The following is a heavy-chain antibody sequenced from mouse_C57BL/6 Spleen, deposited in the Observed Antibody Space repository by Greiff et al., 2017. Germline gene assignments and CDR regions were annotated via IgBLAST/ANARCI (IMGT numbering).Heavy chain of an antibody. CDR3: ARERDSSGYFDY. CDR1: GYTFTDYY. CDR2: INPNNGGT. V-gene: IGHV1-26*01. J-gene: IGHJ2*01. Sequence: EVQLQQSGPELVKPGASVKISCKASGYTFTDYYMNWVKQSHGKSLEWIGDINPNNGGTSYNQKFKGKATLTVDKSSSTAYMELRSLTSEDSAVYYCARERDSSGYFDYWGQGTTLTVSS. D-gene: IGHD3-2*02.